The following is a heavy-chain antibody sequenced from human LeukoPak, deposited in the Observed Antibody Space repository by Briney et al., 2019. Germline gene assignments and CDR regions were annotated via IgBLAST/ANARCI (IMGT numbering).Heavy chain of an antibody. CDR3: AKALYDSSGYYLYYFDY. Sequence: GGSLRLSCAASGVSVSHDYMSWVRQAPGKGLEWVSAISGSGGSTYYADSVKGRFTISRDDSKNTLYLQMNSLRAEDTAVYYCAKALYDSSGYYLYYFDYWGQGTLVTVSS. CDR1: GVSVSHDY. D-gene: IGHD3-22*01. V-gene: IGHV3-23*01. J-gene: IGHJ4*02. CDR2: ISGSGGST.